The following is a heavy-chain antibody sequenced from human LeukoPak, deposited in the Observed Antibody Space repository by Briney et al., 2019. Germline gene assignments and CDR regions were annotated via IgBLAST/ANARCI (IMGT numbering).Heavy chain of an antibody. J-gene: IGHJ4*02. V-gene: IGHV3-9*01. CDR3: AKEDFSGSSDY. CDR1: GFTFDDYA. Sequence: PGRSLRLSCAASGFTFDDYAMHWVRQAPGKGLEWVSGISWNSGSIGYADSVKGRFTISRDNAKNSLYLQMNSLRAEDTALYYCAKEDFSGSSDYWGQGTLVTVSS. CDR2: ISWNSGSI. D-gene: IGHD2-15*01.